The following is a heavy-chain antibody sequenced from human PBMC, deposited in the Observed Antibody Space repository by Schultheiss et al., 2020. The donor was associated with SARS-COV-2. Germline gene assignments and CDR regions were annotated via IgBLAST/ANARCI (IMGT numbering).Heavy chain of an antibody. CDR3: AREGIRGVVNPFDY. J-gene: IGHJ4*02. V-gene: IGHV4-34*01. CDR2: INHSGST. CDR1: GGSISSYY. D-gene: IGHD4-23*01. Sequence: SETLSLTCTVSGGSISSYYWSWIRQPPGKGLEWIGEINHSGSTNYNPSLKSRVTISVDTSKNQFSLKLSSVTAADTAVYYCAREGIRGVVNPFDYWGQGTLVTVSS.